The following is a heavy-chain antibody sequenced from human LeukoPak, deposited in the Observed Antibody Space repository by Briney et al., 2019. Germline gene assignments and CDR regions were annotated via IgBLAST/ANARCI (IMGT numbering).Heavy chain of an antibody. V-gene: IGHV4-34*01. CDR1: SGSFSGYY. CDR3: ARGVDGYYFDY. Sequence: PSETLSLTCAVYSGSFSGYYWSWIRQPPGKGLEWIGEINHSGSTNYNPSLKSRVTISVDTSKNQFSLKLSSVTAADTAVYYCARGVDGYYFDYWGQGTLVTVSS. J-gene: IGHJ4*02. CDR2: INHSGST.